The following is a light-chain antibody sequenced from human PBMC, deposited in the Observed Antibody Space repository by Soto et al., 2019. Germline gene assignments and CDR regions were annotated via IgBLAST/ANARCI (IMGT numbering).Light chain of an antibody. CDR1: SSNIGSNT. V-gene: IGLV1-44*01. J-gene: IGLJ1*01. Sequence: QSVLTQPPSASGTPGQRVTMSCSGGSSNIGSNTVSWYQHLPGTAPQLLIYSDTQRASGVADRFSGSKSGTSASLAISGLQSDDEADYYCAAWDDRLNGALFGTGTEVTVL. CDR3: AAWDDRLNGAL. CDR2: SDT.